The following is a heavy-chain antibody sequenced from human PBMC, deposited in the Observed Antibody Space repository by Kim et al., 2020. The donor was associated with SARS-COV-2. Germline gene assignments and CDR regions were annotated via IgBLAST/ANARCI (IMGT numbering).Heavy chain of an antibody. D-gene: IGHD3-16*02. Sequence: SVKVSCKASGGTFSSNAISWVRQAPGQGLEWMGGIIPIFGTANYAQKFQGRVTITADKSTSTAYMEVSSLRYEDTAVYYCARGREVITFGGVIAEFDYWGQGTLVTVSS. J-gene: IGHJ4*02. CDR1: GGTFSSNA. CDR3: ARGREVITFGGVIAEFDY. V-gene: IGHV1-69*06. CDR2: IIPIFGTA.